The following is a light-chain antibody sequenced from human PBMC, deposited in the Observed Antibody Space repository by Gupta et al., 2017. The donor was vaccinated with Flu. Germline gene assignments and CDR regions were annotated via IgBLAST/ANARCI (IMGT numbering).Light chain of an antibody. CDR3: QHEHNPHGT. V-gene: IGKV3-20*01. J-gene: IGKJ1*01. CDR2: GTS. Sequence: ATMVLSDGESDTPSCGARQRVSNSYLDWYQQKPGQAPKLLIYGTSSRDSGFPDRFSGSGCGTEFTLTISRREPEDFAVYYCQHEHNPHGTFGQGTQVEI. CDR1: QRVSNSY.